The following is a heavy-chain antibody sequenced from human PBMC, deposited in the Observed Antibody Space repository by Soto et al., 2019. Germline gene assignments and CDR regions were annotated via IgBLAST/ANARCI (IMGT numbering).Heavy chain of an antibody. D-gene: IGHD2-15*01. V-gene: IGHV4-31*03. J-gene: IGHJ4*02. CDR1: GGSISSCGYY. CDR3: SRSVTH. Sequence: QVQLQESGTGLVNPSQALSLSCTVSGGSISSCGYYWSWIRQAPGKGLEWIVYIYYSGSTYYNPSLKRRFTTSIATSKNHCSLKLSSGTAEDTAVYYCSRSVTHWGQGTLVTVSS. CDR2: IYYSGST.